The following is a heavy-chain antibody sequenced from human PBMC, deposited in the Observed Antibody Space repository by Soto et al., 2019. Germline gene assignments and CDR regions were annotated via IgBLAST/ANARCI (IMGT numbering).Heavy chain of an antibody. CDR3: ARDRVQMVDGLDV. D-gene: IGHD2-15*01. J-gene: IGHJ6*02. Sequence: QVQLVESGGGVVQPGRSLRLSCAASGFTFSNNGMHWVRQAPGKGLEWVAVIWYDGINKYYADSVNGRFIISRDNSKNTVYLQMNSLRAEDTAVYYCARDRVQMVDGLDVWGQGTTVTVSS. CDR2: IWYDGINK. CDR1: GFTFSNNG. V-gene: IGHV3-33*01.